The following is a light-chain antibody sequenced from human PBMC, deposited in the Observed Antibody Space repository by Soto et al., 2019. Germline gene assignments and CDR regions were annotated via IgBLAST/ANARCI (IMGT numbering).Light chain of an antibody. CDR3: SSYTSSSTDV. V-gene: IGLV2-14*01. Sequence: QSALTQPASVSGSPGQSITISCTGTSSDVGGYDYVSWYQHHPSKAPKLTIYEVSNRPSGVSNRFSGSKSGNTASLTISGLQAEDEAEYYCSSYTSSSTDVFGTGTKVTVL. J-gene: IGLJ1*01. CDR2: EVS. CDR1: SSDVGGYDY.